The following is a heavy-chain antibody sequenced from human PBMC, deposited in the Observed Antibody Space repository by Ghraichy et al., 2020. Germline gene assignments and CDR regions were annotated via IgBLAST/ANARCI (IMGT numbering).Heavy chain of an antibody. V-gene: IGHV3-48*01. CDR2: ISSSSSTI. Sequence: LSLTCAASGFTFSSYSMNWVRQAPGKGLEWVSYISSSSSTIYYADSVKGRFTISRDNAKNSLYLQMNSLRAEDTAVYYCASGYDWDFDYWGQGTLVTVSS. CDR3: ASGYDWDFDY. J-gene: IGHJ4*02. D-gene: IGHD5-12*01. CDR1: GFTFSSYS.